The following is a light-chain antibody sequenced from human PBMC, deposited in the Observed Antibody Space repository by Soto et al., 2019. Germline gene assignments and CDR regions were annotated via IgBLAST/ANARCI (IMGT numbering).Light chain of an antibody. CDR1: QSLSKS. Sequence: EIVLTQSPATLSLSPGERATLSCRASQSLSKSLVWYQQKPGQAPRLLIDGASNRATGIPARFSGSGSGTDSTLTISSLEHADFAVYFRQQRSSSPLPFGQGTPREIK. CDR3: QQRSSSPLP. J-gene: IGKJ5*01. CDR2: GAS. V-gene: IGKV3-11*01.